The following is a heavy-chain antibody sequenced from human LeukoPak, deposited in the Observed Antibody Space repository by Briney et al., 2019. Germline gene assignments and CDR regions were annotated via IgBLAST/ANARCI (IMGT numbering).Heavy chain of an antibody. CDR3: ARVSSLWFGEYYFDY. V-gene: IGHV3-66*02. D-gene: IGHD3-10*01. CDR1: GFTVSGNY. Sequence: GGSLRLSCAASGFTVSGNYMSWVRQAPGKGLEWVSVIYSGGSTYYADSVKGRFTISRDNSKNTLYLQMNSLRAEDTAVYYCARVSSLWFGEYYFDYWGQGTLVTVSS. CDR2: IYSGGST. J-gene: IGHJ4*02.